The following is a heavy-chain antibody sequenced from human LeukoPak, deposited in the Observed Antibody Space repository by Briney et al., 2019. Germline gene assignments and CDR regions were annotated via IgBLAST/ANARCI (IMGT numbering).Heavy chain of an antibody. D-gene: IGHD2-8*02. CDR2: MYSGGST. CDR3: ARGYCTGTNCLVDY. J-gene: IGHJ4*02. Sequence: GGSLRLSCAASGFTVSTNFMNWVRQAPGKGREWGSIMYSGGSTYYADSVKGRFTTSRDDSKKTLCLKMNSLRADDTAMYYCARGYCTGTNCLVDYWGQGTLVTVSS. CDR1: GFTVSTNF. V-gene: IGHV3-53*01.